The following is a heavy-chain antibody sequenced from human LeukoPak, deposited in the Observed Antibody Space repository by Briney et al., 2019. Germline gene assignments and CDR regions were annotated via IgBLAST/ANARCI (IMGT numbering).Heavy chain of an antibody. Sequence: ASVKVSCKASGYTFTDYYMHWVRQAPGQGLEWMGWINPNSGGTNYAQKLQGRVTMTRDTSISTAYMELRSLRSDDTAMYYCARDIKRSRARWENLGFDPWGQGTLVTVSS. J-gene: IGHJ5*02. V-gene: IGHV1-2*02. CDR2: INPNSGGT. D-gene: IGHD1-14*01. CDR3: ARDIKRSRARWENLGFDP. CDR1: GYTFTDYY.